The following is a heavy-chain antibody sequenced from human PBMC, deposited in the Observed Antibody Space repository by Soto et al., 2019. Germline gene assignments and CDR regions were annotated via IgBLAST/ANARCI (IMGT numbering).Heavy chain of an antibody. CDR1: GYTFTSFY. V-gene: IGHV1-46*01. Sequence: QMQLVQSGAEVKRPGASVRVSCKSSGYTFTSFYIHWVRQAPGQGLEWMGIINPSGGSTNFAKRFKGRVTRTRDLSTSTQGMELSSLKSDDTAGYYCASSPAFSSSWYGIPPDPSHGMDVWGQGTTVTVS. J-gene: IGHJ6*02. CDR3: ASSPAFSSSWYGIPPDPSHGMDV. CDR2: INPSGGST. D-gene: IGHD6-13*01.